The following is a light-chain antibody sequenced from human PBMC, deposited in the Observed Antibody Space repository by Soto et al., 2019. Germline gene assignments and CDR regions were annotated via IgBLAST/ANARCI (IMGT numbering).Light chain of an antibody. V-gene: IGLV2-14*01. J-gene: IGLJ1*01. CDR3: SSYTSSSSYV. CDR2: DVS. CDR1: SSDVGDYNY. Sequence: QSELPKPASGSGSPGQSITISCTGTSSDVGDYNYVSWYQQHPGKAPKLMIYDVSNRPSGVSNRFSGSKSGNTASLTISGLQAEDEADYYCSSYTSSSSYVFGTGTKVTVL.